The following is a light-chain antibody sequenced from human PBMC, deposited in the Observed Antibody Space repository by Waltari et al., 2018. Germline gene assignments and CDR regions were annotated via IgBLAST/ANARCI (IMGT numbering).Light chain of an antibody. J-gene: IGLJ2*01. CDR2: EVD. V-gene: IGLV2-8*01. CDR1: SSDIGAYKY. CDR3: SSYAGSNKLI. Sequence: QSALTQPPSASGSPGQTVIISCTGTSSDIGAYKYVSWYQQIPGRAPALIIYEVDRRPPGVPDCFAGSKSGNTASLTVSGLQTEDEGDYYCSSYAGSNKLIFGGVTKLTVL.